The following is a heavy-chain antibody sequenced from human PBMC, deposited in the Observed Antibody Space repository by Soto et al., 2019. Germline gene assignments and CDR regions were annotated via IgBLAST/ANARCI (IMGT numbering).Heavy chain of an antibody. CDR2: INVIGST. V-gene: IGHV4-34*01. J-gene: IGHJ4*02. CDR3: ARGYDTALAPIF. CDR1: CGSFSSYH. D-gene: IGHD5-18*01. Sequence: PSETLSLTCAVYCGSFSSYHWSWIRQPPGKGLEWIGEINVIGSTNYNPSLKSRVTISVDTPKNQFSLKLTSMTAADTAVYYCARGYDTALAPIFWGQGSLVTVSS.